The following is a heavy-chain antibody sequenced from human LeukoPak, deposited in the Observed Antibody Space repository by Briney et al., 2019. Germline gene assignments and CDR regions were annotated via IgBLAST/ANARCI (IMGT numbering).Heavy chain of an antibody. Sequence: GGSLRLSCVSSRLTFSNYAMSWVRQAPGTELQWVSGISGSGGDTYYADSLKGRFTISRDNSQNTLYLQMNSLRAEDTAVYYCAKDRSCTNNICHGDFDYWGQGTLVTVSS. CDR3: AKDRSCTNNICHGDFDY. CDR2: ISGSGGDT. J-gene: IGHJ4*02. CDR1: RLTFSNYA. D-gene: IGHD2-8*01. V-gene: IGHV3-23*01.